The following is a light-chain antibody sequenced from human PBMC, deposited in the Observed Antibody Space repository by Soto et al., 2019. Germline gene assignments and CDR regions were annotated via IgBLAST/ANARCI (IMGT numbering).Light chain of an antibody. J-gene: IGKJ5*01. CDR3: QQYGSSPLVT. CDR2: GAS. Sequence: IVLTQSPGTLSLSPGESATLSCRASQSISSSYLARYQQKPGQAPRLLIYGASNRATAIPDRFSGSGSGTDFTLTISRLEPEDFAVYYCQQYGSSPLVTFGQGTRLEI. CDR1: QSISSSY. V-gene: IGKV3-20*01.